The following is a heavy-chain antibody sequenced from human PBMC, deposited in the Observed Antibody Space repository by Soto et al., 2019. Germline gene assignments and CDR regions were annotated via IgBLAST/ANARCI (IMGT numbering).Heavy chain of an antibody. J-gene: IGHJ4*02. V-gene: IGHV3-21*05. CDR1: GFTFSSYS. Sequence: GGSLRLSCAASGFTFSSYSMIWVRQAPGKGLEWVSYISDTSSDIYYADSVKGRFTISRDNAMNTLYLQMNTLQASDTATYYCTRGAERTVPPTVQRHLHWVCAHWGQGTPVTVSS. CDR2: ISDTSSDI. CDR3: TRGAERTVPPTVQRHLHWVCAH. D-gene: IGHD1-1*01.